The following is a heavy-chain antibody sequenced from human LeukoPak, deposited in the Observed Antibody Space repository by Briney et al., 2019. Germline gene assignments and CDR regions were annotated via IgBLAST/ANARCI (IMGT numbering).Heavy chain of an antibody. Sequence: SETLSLTCTVSGGSISSSSYYWGWIRQPPGKGLEWIGSIYYSGSTYYNPSLKSRVTISVDTSKNQFSLQLNSVTPEDTAVYYCARGPGALLHWGQGILVTVSS. CDR3: ARGPGALLH. CDR1: GGSISSSSYY. CDR2: IYYSGST. V-gene: IGHV4-39*01. J-gene: IGHJ4*02. D-gene: IGHD3-10*01.